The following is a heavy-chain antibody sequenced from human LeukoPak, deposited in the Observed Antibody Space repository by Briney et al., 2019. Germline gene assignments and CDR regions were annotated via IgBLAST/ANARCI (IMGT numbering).Heavy chain of an antibody. J-gene: IGHJ5*02. CDR2: IYYSGST. CDR3: ARTLAINWFDP. Sequence: SETLSLTCTVSGGSINSYYWTWIRQPPGKGLEWIGSIYYSGSTNYNPSLKSRVTISVDTSKNQFSLKLSSVTAADTAVYYCARTLAINWFDPWGQGTLVTVSS. CDR1: GGSINSYY. V-gene: IGHV4-59*08.